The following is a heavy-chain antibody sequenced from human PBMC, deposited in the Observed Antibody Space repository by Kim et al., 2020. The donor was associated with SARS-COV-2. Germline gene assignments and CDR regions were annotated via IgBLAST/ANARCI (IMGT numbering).Heavy chain of an antibody. CDR3: AKDHEGNYFGLLDY. CDR2: ISCSGGSN. CDR1: GFTFSSFA. V-gene: IGHV3-23*01. J-gene: IGHJ4*02. Sequence: GGSLRLSCAASGFTFSSFAMRWVRQAPGKGLEWVADISCSGGSNYYADSVKGRFTISRDNSRNTLYLQMNSLRADDTAVYFCAKDHEGNYFGLLDYWGLG. D-gene: IGHD4-4*01.